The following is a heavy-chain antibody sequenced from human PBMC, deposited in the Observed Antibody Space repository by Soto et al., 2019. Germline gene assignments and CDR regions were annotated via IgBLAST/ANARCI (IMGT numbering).Heavy chain of an antibody. J-gene: IGHJ4*02. D-gene: IGHD3-22*01. CDR1: GDSISSYY. CDR3: ARRGITMIVVVLWDY. CDR2: IYYSGGT. Sequence: PSETLSLTCTVSGDSISSYYWSWIRQPPGKGLEWIGYIYYSGGTNYNPSLKSRVTISVDTSKNQFSLKLSSVTAADTAVYYCARRGITMIVVVLWDYWGQGTLVTVSS. V-gene: IGHV4-59*12.